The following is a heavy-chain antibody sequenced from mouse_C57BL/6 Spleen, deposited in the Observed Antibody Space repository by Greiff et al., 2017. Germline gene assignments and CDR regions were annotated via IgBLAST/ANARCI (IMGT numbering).Heavy chain of an antibody. Sequence: VKLQESGPGLVQPSQSLSITCTVSGFSLTSYGVHWVRQSPGKGLEWLGVIWSGGSTDYNAAFISRLSISKDNSKSQVFLKMNSLQADDTAIYYCARKDSNYAWFAYWGQGTLVTVSA. J-gene: IGHJ3*01. CDR3: ARKDSNYAWFAY. CDR2: IWSGGST. D-gene: IGHD2-5*01. V-gene: IGHV2-2*01. CDR1: GFSLTSYG.